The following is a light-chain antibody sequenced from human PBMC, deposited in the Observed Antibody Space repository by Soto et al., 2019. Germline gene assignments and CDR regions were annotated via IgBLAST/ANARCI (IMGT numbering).Light chain of an antibody. CDR3: QQYNSYSWT. CDR2: AAS. Sequence: DIQMTQSPSSLSASVGARVTITCRASQSISSYLAWYPQKPGKAPKLLIYAASTLQSGVPSRFSGSGSGTEFTLTISSLQPDDFATYYCQQYNSYSWTFGQGTKVDIK. J-gene: IGKJ1*01. V-gene: IGKV1-9*01. CDR1: QSISSY.